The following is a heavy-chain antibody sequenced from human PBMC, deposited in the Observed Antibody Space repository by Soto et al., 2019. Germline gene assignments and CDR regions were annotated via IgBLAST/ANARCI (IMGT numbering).Heavy chain of an antibody. J-gene: IGHJ4*02. V-gene: IGHV3-66*01. Sequence: PGGALRLSCAACGFTFTSNYMSWVRQAPGKGLEWGSVIYSDGSTYYADSVKGRFTISRDNSKNTLYLQMNSLRAEDTAVYYCANQRGGYDRDFDYWGQGTLVTVSS. CDR1: GFTFTSNY. CDR3: ANQRGGYDRDFDY. D-gene: IGHD5-12*01. CDR2: IYSDGST.